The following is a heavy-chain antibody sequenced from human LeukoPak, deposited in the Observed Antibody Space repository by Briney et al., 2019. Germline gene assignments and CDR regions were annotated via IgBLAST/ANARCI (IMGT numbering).Heavy chain of an antibody. D-gene: IGHD2-2*01. V-gene: IGHV4-4*02. Sequence: SETLSLTCAVSGGSISSSNWWSWVRQPPGKGLEWIGEIYHSGSTNYNPSLESRVSISVDKSKNLFSLKLYSVTAADTAVYYCARNANPTDAFDIWGQGTMVTVFS. CDR3: ARNANPTDAFDI. CDR2: IYHSGST. CDR1: GGSISSSNW. J-gene: IGHJ3*02.